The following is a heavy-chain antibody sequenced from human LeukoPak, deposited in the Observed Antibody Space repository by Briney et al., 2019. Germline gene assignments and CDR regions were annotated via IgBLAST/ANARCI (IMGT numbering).Heavy chain of an antibody. CDR2: IKEDGSAQ. V-gene: IGHV3-7*01. CDR3: ATSSNAPGNH. D-gene: IGHD2-2*01. CDR1: GFTFSRYA. Sequence: QTGGSLRLSCAASGFTFSRYAMHWVRQAPGKGLEWVANIKEDGSAQYYVGSVKGRFTISRDNAKNSLSLQMNSLRAEDTAVYYCATSSNAPGNHWGQGTLVTVSS. J-gene: IGHJ5*02.